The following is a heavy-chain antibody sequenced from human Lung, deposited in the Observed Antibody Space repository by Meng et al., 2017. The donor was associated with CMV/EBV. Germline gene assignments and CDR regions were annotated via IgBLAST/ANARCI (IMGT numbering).Heavy chain of an antibody. D-gene: IGHD1-26*01. CDR1: GDTYSSYA. Sequence: KVSCTASGDTYSSYASSGVRQATGQGLEWMGGIIHICGTANYAQEFQGRVTITTGEYTSTAYMELSSLRSDDTAVYYGARLSGTISDYWGQGTLVTAPQ. CDR2: IIHICGTA. J-gene: IGHJ4*02. CDR3: ARLSGTISDY. V-gene: IGHV1-69*05.